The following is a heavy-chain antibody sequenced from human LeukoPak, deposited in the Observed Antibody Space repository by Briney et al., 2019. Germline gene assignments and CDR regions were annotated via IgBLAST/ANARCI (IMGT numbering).Heavy chain of an antibody. CDR2: IYGDGST. CDR1: GFTVDNNY. D-gene: IGHD3-16*01. J-gene: IGHJ4*02. CDR3: ARVDAATLGFAF. V-gene: IGHV3-53*01. Sequence: GGSLRLSCATSGFTVDNNYMSWVRQAPGKGLEWVSVIYGDGSTYYADSVKGRFTISRDNFKNTVFLQMSSLRAEDTAVYYCARVDAATLGFAFWGQGTLVTVSS.